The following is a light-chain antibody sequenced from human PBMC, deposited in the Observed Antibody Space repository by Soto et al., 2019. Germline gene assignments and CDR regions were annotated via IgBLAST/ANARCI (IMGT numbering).Light chain of an antibody. J-gene: IGLJ2*01. Sequence: QSALTQPPSASGSPGQSVTISCTGTSGDIGSYNFVSWYQQHPGKAPKLLIYGVHERPSGVPDRFSGSKSGKTASLTVSGLQAEYEAVYYCNAYAGTTVIFGGGTKLTVL. CDR2: GVH. CDR3: NAYAGTTVI. CDR1: SGDIGSYNF. V-gene: IGLV2-8*01.